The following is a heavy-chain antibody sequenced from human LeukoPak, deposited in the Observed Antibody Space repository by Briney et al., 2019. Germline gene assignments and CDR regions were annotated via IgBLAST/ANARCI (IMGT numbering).Heavy chain of an antibody. D-gene: IGHD2-2*02. CDR1: GFTFSDYY. Sequence: GGSLRLSCAASGFTFSDYYMSWIRQAPGKGLEWVSSISSSSSYIYYADSVKGRFTISRDNAKNSLYLQMNSLRAEDTAVYYCARAPMVVPAAIYDYWGQGTLVTVSS. V-gene: IGHV3-11*06. J-gene: IGHJ4*02. CDR3: ARAPMVVPAAIYDY. CDR2: ISSSSSYI.